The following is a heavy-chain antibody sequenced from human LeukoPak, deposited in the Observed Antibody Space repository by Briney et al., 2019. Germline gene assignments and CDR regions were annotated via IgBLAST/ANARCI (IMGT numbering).Heavy chain of an antibody. CDR2: INTNTGNP. J-gene: IGHJ4*02. D-gene: IGHD3-22*01. V-gene: IGHV7-4-1*02. Sequence: ASVKVSCKASGCIFTSYVLHWVRQAPGQGLEWMGWINTNTGNPTYAQGFTGRFVFSLDTSVSTAYLQISSLKADDTAMYYCARGDYETHGYQTRWGQGTLVTVSS. CDR1: GCIFTSYV. CDR3: ARGDYETHGYQTR.